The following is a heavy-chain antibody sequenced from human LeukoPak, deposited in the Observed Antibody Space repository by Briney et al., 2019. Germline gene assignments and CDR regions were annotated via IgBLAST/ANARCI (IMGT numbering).Heavy chain of an antibody. CDR3: ARARDEYYFDY. V-gene: IGHV3-23*01. CDR1: GFTFSSYA. Sequence: GGSLRLSCAASGFTFSSYAMSWVRQAPGKGLEWFSAISGSGGSTYYADSVKGRFTISRDNSKNMLYLQMNNLRVEDTAVYYCARARDEYYFDYWGQGALVTVSS. D-gene: IGHD6-6*01. J-gene: IGHJ4*02. CDR2: ISGSGGST.